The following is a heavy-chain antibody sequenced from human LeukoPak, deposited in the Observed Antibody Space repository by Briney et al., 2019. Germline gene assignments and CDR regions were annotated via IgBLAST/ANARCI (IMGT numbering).Heavy chain of an antibody. V-gene: IGHV3-23*01. Sequence: GGSLRLSCVGSGFTFRTYAMIWVRQAPGKGLEWVSAISDSGGSTYYADSVKGRFTISRDNSKNTLYLQMHSLRAEDTAVYYCAQSLNYYDSGTCRRDFDYWGQGTLVTVTS. J-gene: IGHJ4*02. CDR1: GFTFRTYA. D-gene: IGHD3-10*01. CDR3: AQSLNYYDSGTCRRDFDY. CDR2: ISDSGGST.